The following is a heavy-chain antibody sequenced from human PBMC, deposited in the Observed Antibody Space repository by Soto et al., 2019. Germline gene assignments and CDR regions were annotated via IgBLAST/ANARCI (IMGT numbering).Heavy chain of an antibody. J-gene: IGHJ4*02. D-gene: IGHD3-10*01. V-gene: IGHV4-59*01. Sequence: QVPLQESGPGLVKPSDTLSLTCTVSAGSISSYYWSWIRQPPGKGLVWIGYVYYIGRTNYNPSLMSRVTISLDTSKNQFSLNLTSVTAADTTVYYCARGLSYYGSGSLYWGQGTLVTVSA. CDR3: ARGLSYYGSGSLY. CDR2: VYYIGRT. CDR1: AGSISSYY.